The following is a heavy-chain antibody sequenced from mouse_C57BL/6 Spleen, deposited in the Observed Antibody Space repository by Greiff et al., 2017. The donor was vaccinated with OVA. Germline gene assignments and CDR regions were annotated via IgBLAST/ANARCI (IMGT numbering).Heavy chain of an antibody. J-gene: IGHJ1*03. Sequence: EVKVEESGPGLVKPSQSLSLTCSVTGYSITSGYYWNWIRQFPGNKLEWMGYISYDGSNNYNPSLKNRISITRDTSKNQFFLKLNSVTTEDTATYYCARALYWYFDVWGTGTTVTVSS. CDR1: GYSITSGYY. CDR2: ISYDGSN. CDR3: ARALYWYFDV. V-gene: IGHV3-6*01.